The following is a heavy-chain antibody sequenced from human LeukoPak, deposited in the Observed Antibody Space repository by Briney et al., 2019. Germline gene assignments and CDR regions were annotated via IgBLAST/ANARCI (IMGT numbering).Heavy chain of an antibody. J-gene: IGHJ6*03. CDR2: VNSDGRRT. V-gene: IGHV3-74*01. Sequence: GGSLRLFCAVSGFTFSRYWMLWVRQAPGKGLVWVSRVNSDGRRTTYAESVKGRFTISRDNAKNTLYLQMNSLRAQDTAVYYCASGMYSSSWYAYYYCMDVWGKGTTVTISS. CDR3: ASGMYSSSWYAYYYCMDV. D-gene: IGHD6-13*01. CDR1: GFTFSRYW.